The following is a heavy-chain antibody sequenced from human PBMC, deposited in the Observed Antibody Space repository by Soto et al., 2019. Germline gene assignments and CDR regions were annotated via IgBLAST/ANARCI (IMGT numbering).Heavy chain of an antibody. CDR1: GGTFSSYA. Sequence: GASVKVSCKASGGTFSSYAISWVRQAPGQGLEWMGGIIPIFGTANYAQKFQGRVTITADESTSTAYMELSSLRSEDTAVYYCARDGLIIAGGYYYYGMDVWGQGTTVTVS. CDR3: ARDGLIIAGGYYYYGMDV. V-gene: IGHV1-69*13. D-gene: IGHD2-15*01. J-gene: IGHJ6*02. CDR2: IIPIFGTA.